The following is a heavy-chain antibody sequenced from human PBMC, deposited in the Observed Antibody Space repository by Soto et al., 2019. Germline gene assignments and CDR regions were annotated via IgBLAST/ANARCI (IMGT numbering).Heavy chain of an antibody. J-gene: IGHJ3*02. CDR1: GGSISSYY. Sequence: SETLSLTCTVSGGSISSYYGSWIRQPPGKGLEWIGYIYYSGSTNYNPSLKSRVTISVDTSKNQFSLKLSSVTAADTAVYYCARLGYCSGGSCSHHAFDIWGQGTMVTVSS. D-gene: IGHD2-15*01. CDR2: IYYSGST. CDR3: ARLGYCSGGSCSHHAFDI. V-gene: IGHV4-59*08.